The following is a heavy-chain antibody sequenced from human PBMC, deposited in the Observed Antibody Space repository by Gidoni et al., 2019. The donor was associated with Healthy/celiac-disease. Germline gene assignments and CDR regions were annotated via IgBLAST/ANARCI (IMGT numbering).Heavy chain of an antibody. D-gene: IGHD6-19*01. Sequence: QVQLVQSGAEVKKPGASVKVSCKASGYTFTGYDINWVRQAAGQGREWMGWMNTNSGNTGYAQKFQGRVTMTRKTSISTAYMELSSLRAEDTAVYYCARGAAGTDYWGQGTLVTVSS. CDR3: ARGAAGTDY. CDR1: GYTFTGYD. J-gene: IGHJ4*02. V-gene: IGHV1-8*01. CDR2: MNTNSGNT.